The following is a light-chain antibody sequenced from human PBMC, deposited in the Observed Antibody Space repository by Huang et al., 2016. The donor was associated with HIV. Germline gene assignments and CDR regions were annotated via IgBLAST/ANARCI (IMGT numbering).Light chain of an antibody. Sequence: ETVMTQSPDPLSVSPGERATLSCRASKNFSNNLAWFQQKLGQSPRLLIEGASTRATGIPGKFSGSGSGTEFTPAISSLQSEDFAIYYCQQYSNWPDTFGQGTKLEIK. CDR1: KNFSNN. CDR3: QQYSNWPDT. J-gene: IGKJ2*01. V-gene: IGKV3-15*01. CDR2: GAS.